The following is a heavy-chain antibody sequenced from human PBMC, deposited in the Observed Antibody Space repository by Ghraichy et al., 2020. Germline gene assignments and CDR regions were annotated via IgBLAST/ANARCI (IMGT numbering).Heavy chain of an antibody. D-gene: IGHD2-2*01. V-gene: IGHV4-59*01. Sequence: SQTLSLTCTVSGGSISSYYWTWIRQPPGKGLEWIGYIYYSGSTNYNPSVKSRVTISVDTSKNQFSLKLSSVTAADTAVYYCTRAASSMYMDVWGKGTTVTVSS. CDR1: GGSISSYY. CDR3: TRAASSMYMDV. CDR2: IYYSGST. J-gene: IGHJ6*03.